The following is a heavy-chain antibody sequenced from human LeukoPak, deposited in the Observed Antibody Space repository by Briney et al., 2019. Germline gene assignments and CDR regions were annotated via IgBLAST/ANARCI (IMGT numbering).Heavy chain of an antibody. D-gene: IGHD2-21*01. V-gene: IGHV1-18*04. Sequence: ASVTVSCKASGYTFTSYGISWVRQAPGQGLEWMGWISAYNSNTIYAQKLQGRVTITTDTSTSTAYMELRSLRSDDTAVYYCARDLVSSPYYFDYWGQGTLVTVSS. CDR3: ARDLVSSPYYFDY. CDR2: ISAYNSNT. J-gene: IGHJ4*02. CDR1: GYTFTSYG.